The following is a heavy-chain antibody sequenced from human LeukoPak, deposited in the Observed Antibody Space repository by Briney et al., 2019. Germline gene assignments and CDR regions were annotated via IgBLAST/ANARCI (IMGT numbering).Heavy chain of an antibody. CDR3: ARGSDSYYYDSSGPH. J-gene: IGHJ4*02. CDR1: GFTFSDYY. CDR2: ISSSGSTI. D-gene: IGHD3-22*01. V-gene: IGHV3-11*01. Sequence: GGSLRLSCAASGFTFSDYYMSWIRQAPGKGLEWVSYISSSGSTIYYADSVKGRFTIFRDNAKNSLYLQMNSLRAEDTAVYYCARGSDSYYYDSSGPHWGQGTLVTVSS.